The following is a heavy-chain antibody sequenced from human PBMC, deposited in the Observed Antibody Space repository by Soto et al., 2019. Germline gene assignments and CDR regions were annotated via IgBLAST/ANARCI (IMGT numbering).Heavy chain of an antibody. CDR3: ARGGFYDSSSYYYVNFAFDT. D-gene: IGHD3-22*01. J-gene: IGHJ3*02. CDR2: IWYDGSNK. Sequence: GGSLRLSCAASGFTFSNYGMHWVRQAPGKGLEWVAIIWYDGSNKYFADSVKGRFTISRDNSKNTLFLQMNSLRAEDTALYYWARGGFYDSSSYYYVNFAFDTWAQGTMVTVSS. V-gene: IGHV3-33*01. CDR1: GFTFSNYG.